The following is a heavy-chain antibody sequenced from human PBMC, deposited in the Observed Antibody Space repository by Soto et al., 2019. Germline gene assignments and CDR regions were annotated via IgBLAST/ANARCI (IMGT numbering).Heavy chain of an antibody. CDR1: GDSISSDNW. Sequence: QVQLQESGPGLVKPSGTLSLTCAVSGDSISSDNWWSWVRQPPGKGLEWIGEIYHSGGNNYNPSLKSRVTISVDKSKNQFSLKLNSVTAADTALYYCARDKGYGSSWHDYWGQGTLVTVSS. CDR3: ARDKGYGSSWHDY. D-gene: IGHD6-13*01. J-gene: IGHJ4*02. CDR2: IYHSGGN. V-gene: IGHV4-4*02.